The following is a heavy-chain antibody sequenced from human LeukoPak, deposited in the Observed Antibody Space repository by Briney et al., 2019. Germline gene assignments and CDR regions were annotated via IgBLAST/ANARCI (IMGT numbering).Heavy chain of an antibody. CDR2: ISYDGSNK. V-gene: IGHV3-30*18. Sequence: GGSLRLSCAASGFTVSSNYMSWVRQAPGKGLEWVAVISYDGSNKYYADSVKGRFTISRDNSKNTLYLQMNSLRAEDTAVYYCAKDQGDGYNPDYFDYWGQGTLVTVSS. J-gene: IGHJ4*02. CDR1: GFTVSSNY. D-gene: IGHD5-24*01. CDR3: AKDQGDGYNPDYFDY.